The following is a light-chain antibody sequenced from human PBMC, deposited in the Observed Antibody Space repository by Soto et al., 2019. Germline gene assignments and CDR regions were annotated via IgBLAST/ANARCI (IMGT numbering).Light chain of an antibody. Sequence: DIVMTQTPLSLSVSPGQPASISCKSSQSLLRSDGKSSLYWYLQKPGQSPQLLIYGASTRLSGVPDRSSGSGSGTDFTLKISRVEAEDVGVYYCMQRIQLPETFGQGTKLEIK. V-gene: IGKV2D-29*02. CDR2: GAS. CDR3: MQRIQLPET. J-gene: IGKJ2*01. CDR1: QSLLRSDGKSS.